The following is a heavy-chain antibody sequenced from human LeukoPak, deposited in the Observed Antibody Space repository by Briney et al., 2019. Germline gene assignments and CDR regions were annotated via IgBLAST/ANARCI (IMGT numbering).Heavy chain of an antibody. V-gene: IGHV1-69*05. J-gene: IGHJ4*02. CDR3: AREDSSGYNPEY. Sequence: SVKVSCKASGGTFSNYAVSWVRQAPGQGLEWMGGIIPIFGTANYAQKLQGRVTMTTDTSTSTAYMELRSLRSDDTAVYYCAREDSSGYNPEYWGQGTLVTVSS. CDR2: IIPIFGTA. D-gene: IGHD3-22*01. CDR1: GGTFSNYA.